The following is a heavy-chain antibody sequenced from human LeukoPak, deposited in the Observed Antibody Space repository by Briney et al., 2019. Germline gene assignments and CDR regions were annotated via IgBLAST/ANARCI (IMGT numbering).Heavy chain of an antibody. CDR1: GDSMRSFY. J-gene: IGHJ6*02. CDR2: IHTSGTT. V-gene: IGHV4-4*07. D-gene: IGHD4-11*01. CDR3: ARGDYSQKDNAMDV. Sequence: SETLSLTCTVSGDSMRSFYWSFIRQPAGKGLEWIGRIHTSGTTWYNASHKSRVAMSVDTSKNQVSLRLKSVTAADTAVFYCARGDYSQKDNAMDVWGQGTTVTVSS.